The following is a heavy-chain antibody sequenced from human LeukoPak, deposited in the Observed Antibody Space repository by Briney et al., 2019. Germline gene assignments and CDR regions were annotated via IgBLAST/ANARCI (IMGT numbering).Heavy chain of an antibody. CDR3: TRDLMDYDVSTGLHHYYMDV. CDR2: ISSDGSNT. V-gene: IGHV3-74*01. Sequence: GGSLRLSCAASGFTFTDYYMHWVRQGPGKGLVWVSRISSDGSNTRYADSVKGRFTISRDNAKNTLYLQMNSLRAEDTAVYYCTRDLMDYDVSTGLHHYYMDVWGQGTTVTVSS. CDR1: GFTFTDYY. J-gene: IGHJ6*02. D-gene: IGHD3-9*01.